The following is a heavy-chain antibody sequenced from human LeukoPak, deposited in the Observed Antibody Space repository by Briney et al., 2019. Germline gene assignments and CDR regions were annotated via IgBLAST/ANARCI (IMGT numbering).Heavy chain of an antibody. CDR3: ARDQNRASDV. CDR2: ITSSGANT. CDR1: GGSISSYY. J-gene: IGHJ6*04. Sequence: ETLSLTCTVSGGSISSYYWSWVRQAPGKGLEWVSSITSSGANTYHAVSVKGRFTISRDNSKDTLYLQMNSLRAEDTAVYYCARDQNRASDVWGKGTTVTVSS. V-gene: IGHV3-23*01. D-gene: IGHD3-10*01.